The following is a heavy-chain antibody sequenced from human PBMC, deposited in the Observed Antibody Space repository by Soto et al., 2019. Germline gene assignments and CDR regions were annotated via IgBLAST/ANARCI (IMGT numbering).Heavy chain of an antibody. CDR1: GGSISSYY. CDR2: IYYSGST. V-gene: IGHV4-59*01. Sequence: SETLSLTCTVSGGSISSYYWSWIRQPPGKGLEWIGYIYYSGSTNYNPSLKSRVTISVDTSKNQFSLKLSSVTAADTAVYYCAGEEAYGDYDYYYYYGMDVWGQGTTVTVSS. J-gene: IGHJ6*02. CDR3: AGEEAYGDYDYYYYYGMDV. D-gene: IGHD4-17*01.